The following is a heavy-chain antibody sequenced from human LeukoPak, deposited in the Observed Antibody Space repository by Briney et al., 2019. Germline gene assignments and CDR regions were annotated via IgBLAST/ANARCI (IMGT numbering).Heavy chain of an antibody. CDR2: ISGSGGST. J-gene: IGHJ4*02. Sequence: LPGGSLRLSCAASGFTFSSYAMSWVRQAPGKGLEWVSAISGSGGSTYYADSVKGRFTISRDNSKNTLYLQMNSLRAGDTAVYYCAKGIAVAGTGDYWGQGTLVTVSS. CDR3: AKGIAVAGTGDY. D-gene: IGHD6-19*01. V-gene: IGHV3-23*01. CDR1: GFTFSSYA.